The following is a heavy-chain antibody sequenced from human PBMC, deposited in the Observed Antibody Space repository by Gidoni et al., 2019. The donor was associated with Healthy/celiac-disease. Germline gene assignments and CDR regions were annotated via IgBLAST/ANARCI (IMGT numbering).Heavy chain of an antibody. CDR1: GDSVSSNSAA. Sequence: QVQLQQSGPGLVKTSQTLSLTCAISGDSVSSNSAAWNWIRQSTSRGLEWLGRTYYRSNWYNDYAVSVKSRITINPDTSKNQFSLQLNSVTPEDTAVYYCAREYVLSVVVVAANFRYYYYGMDVWGQGTTVTVSS. V-gene: IGHV6-1*01. CDR3: AREYVLSVVVVAANFRYYYYGMDV. J-gene: IGHJ6*02. D-gene: IGHD2-15*01. CDR2: TYYRSNWYN.